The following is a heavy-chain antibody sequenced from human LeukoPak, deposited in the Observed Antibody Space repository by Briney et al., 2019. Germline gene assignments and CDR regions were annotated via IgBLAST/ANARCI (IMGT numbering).Heavy chain of an antibody. V-gene: IGHV1-69*05. CDR3: ARSYCSGGSCYRTRYYYYYYMDV. J-gene: IGHJ6*03. D-gene: IGHD2-15*01. CDR1: GGTFSSYA. Sequence: SVKVSCKASGGTFSSYAISWVRQAPGQGLELMVGLIPIFGTASYAQKFQGRVTITTDESTSTAYMELSSLRSEDTAVYYCARSYCSGGSCYRTRYYYYYYMDVWGKGTTVTVSS. CDR2: LIPIFGTA.